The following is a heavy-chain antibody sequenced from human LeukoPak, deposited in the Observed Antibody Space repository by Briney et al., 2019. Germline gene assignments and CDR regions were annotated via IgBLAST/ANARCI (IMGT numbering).Heavy chain of an antibody. J-gene: IGHJ3*02. CDR1: GFTFSSCA. V-gene: IGHV3-64D*06. CDR2: ISSNGGST. Sequence: GGSLRLSCSASGFTFSSCAMHWVRQAPGKGLEYVSAISSNGGSTYYADSVKGRFTISRDNSKNTLYLQMSSLGAEDTAVYYCVKDGGRTPRGPLDIWGQGTMVTVSS. CDR3: VKDGGRTPRGPLDI. D-gene: IGHD3-16*01.